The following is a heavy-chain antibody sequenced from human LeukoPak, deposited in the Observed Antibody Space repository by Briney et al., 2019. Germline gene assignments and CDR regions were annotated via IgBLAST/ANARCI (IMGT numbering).Heavy chain of an antibody. CDR3: ARGPNWNDEDY. Sequence: GGSLRLSCAASGFTFSSYSMNWVRQAPGRGLEWVSSISSSSSYIYYADSVKGRFTISRDNAKNSLYLQMNSLRAEDTAVYYCARGPNWNDEDYWGQGTLVTVSS. D-gene: IGHD1-20*01. V-gene: IGHV3-21*01. CDR1: GFTFSSYS. CDR2: ISSSSSYI. J-gene: IGHJ4*02.